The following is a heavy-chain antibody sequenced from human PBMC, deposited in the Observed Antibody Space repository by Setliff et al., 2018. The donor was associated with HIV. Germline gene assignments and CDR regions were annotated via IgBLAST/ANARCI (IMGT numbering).Heavy chain of an antibody. CDR3: ARDTENVFISGHRYFDY. D-gene: IGHD6-19*01. V-gene: IGHV1-2*06. CDR2: IAPNSGGT. Sequence: ASVKVSCKASGYTFTDHYMHWVRQAPGQGLEWMGRIAPNSGGTNYARKFQDRVTMTRDTSISTAYMELSRLTSDDTAVYYCARDTENVFISGHRYFDYWGPGTLVTVSS. J-gene: IGHJ4*02. CDR1: GYTFTDHY.